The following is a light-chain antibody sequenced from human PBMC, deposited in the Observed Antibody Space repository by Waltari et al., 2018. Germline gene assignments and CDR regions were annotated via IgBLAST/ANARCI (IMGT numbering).Light chain of an antibody. Sequence: EIVLTQSPATLSLSPGERATHSCRASQSVSSYLAWYQQKPGQAPRLLIYDASNRATGIPARFSGSGSGTDFTLTISSLEPEDFAVYYCQQRSNWPPGLTFGGGTKVEIK. CDR1: QSVSSY. CDR2: DAS. J-gene: IGKJ4*01. V-gene: IGKV3-11*01. CDR3: QQRSNWPPGLT.